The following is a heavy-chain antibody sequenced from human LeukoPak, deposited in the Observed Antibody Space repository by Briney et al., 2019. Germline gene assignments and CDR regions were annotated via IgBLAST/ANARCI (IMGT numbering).Heavy chain of an antibody. CDR2: ISSNGGST. CDR3: ARVSGYCGGSSCYLDY. J-gene: IGHJ4*02. V-gene: IGHV3-64*01. D-gene: IGHD2-2*01. CDR1: GFTFSSYV. Sequence: GGSLRLSCAASGFTFSSYVMQWVRQAPGKGLEYVSAISSNGGSTYYAKSVKGRFTISRDNSKNTLYLQMGSLRDEDIAVYFCARVSGYCGGSSCYLDYWGQGTLVTVSS.